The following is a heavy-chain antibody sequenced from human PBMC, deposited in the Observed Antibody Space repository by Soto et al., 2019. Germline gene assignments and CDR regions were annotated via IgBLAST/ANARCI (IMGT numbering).Heavy chain of an antibody. J-gene: IGHJ5*02. CDR1: GFTFSTFS. CDR3: ARDPAAAGIGWFDP. D-gene: IGHD6-13*01. CDR2: ISSSSTVI. Sequence: PGGSLRLSCAASGFTFSTFSMNWVRQAPGKGLEWVSYISSSSTVIYYADSVKGRFTISRDNAKNALYLQMNSLRAEDTAVYYCARDPAAAGIGWFDPWGQGTLVTVSS. V-gene: IGHV3-48*01.